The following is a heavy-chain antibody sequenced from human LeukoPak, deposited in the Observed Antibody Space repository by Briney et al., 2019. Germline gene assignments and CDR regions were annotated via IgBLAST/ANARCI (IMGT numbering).Heavy chain of an antibody. CDR1: GYTFTGYY. J-gene: IGHJ6*03. D-gene: IGHD2-2*01. V-gene: IGHV1-2*02. CDR3: ARGLRDIVVVPAAVRLAGYYYYYMDV. Sequence: ASVKVSCKASGYTFTGYYMHWVRQAPGQGLEWMGWINPNSGGTNYAQKFYGRVTMTRDTSISTAYMELSRLGSDDTAVYYCARGLRDIVVVPAAVRLAGYYYYYMDVWGKGNTVTVSS. CDR2: INPNSGGT.